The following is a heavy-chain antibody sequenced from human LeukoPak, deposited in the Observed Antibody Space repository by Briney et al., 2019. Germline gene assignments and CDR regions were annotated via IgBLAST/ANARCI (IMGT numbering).Heavy chain of an antibody. J-gene: IGHJ6*02. V-gene: IGHV3-30*18. CDR2: ISYDGSNK. D-gene: IGHD6-13*01. Sequence: PGRSLRLSCAASGFTFSSYGMHWVRQAPGKGLEWVAVISYDGSNKYYADSVKGRFTISRDNSKNTLYLQMNSLRAEDTAVYYCAKRWAAAGHYYYYGMDVWGQGTTVTVSS. CDR1: GFTFSSYG. CDR3: AKRWAAAGHYYYYGMDV.